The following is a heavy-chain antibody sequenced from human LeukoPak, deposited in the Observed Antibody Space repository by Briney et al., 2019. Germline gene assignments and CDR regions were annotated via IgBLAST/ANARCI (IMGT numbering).Heavy chain of an antibody. CDR1: GFTFSSYA. Sequence: GRSLRLSCAASGFTFSSYAMHWVRQAPGKGLEWVAVISYDGSNKYYADSVKGRFTISRDNSKNTLYLQMNSLRAEDTAVYYCARDASYYDFWSGYYTLGDYFDYWGQGTLVTVSS. CDR2: ISYDGSNK. V-gene: IGHV3-30-3*01. CDR3: ARDASYYDFWSGYYTLGDYFDY. J-gene: IGHJ4*02. D-gene: IGHD3-3*01.